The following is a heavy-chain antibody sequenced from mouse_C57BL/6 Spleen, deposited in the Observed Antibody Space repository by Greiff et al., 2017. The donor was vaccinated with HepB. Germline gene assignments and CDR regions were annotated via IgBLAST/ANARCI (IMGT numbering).Heavy chain of an antibody. V-gene: IGHV1-26*01. D-gene: IGHD1-2*01. Sequence: VQLQQSGPELVKPGASVKISCKASGYTFTDYYMNWVKQSHGKSLEWIGDINPNNGGTSYNQKFKGKATLTVDKSSSTAYMELRSLTSEDSAVYYCARYISLLRYWYFDVWGTGTTVTVSS. J-gene: IGHJ1*03. CDR2: INPNNGGT. CDR3: ARYISLLRYWYFDV. CDR1: GYTFTDYY.